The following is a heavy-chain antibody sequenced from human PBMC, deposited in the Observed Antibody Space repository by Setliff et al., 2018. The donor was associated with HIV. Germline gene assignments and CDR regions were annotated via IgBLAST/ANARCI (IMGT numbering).Heavy chain of an antibody. J-gene: IGHJ4*02. V-gene: IGHV1-2*02. D-gene: IGHD5-12*01. CDR3: ARVESGSDY. CDR1: GYTFTGYY. CDR2: INPNSGDT. Sequence: ASVKVSCKASGYTFTGYYMHWVRQAPGQGLEWMGWINPNSGDTNYAQKFQGRVSMTRDTSISTAYMELTRLTSDDTAVYYCARVESGSDYWGQGTLVTVSS.